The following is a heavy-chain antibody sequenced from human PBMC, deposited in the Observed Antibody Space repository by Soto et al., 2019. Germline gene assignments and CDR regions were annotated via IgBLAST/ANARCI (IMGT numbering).Heavy chain of an antibody. J-gene: IGHJ4*02. CDR2: IYYSGST. CDR1: GGSISSGGYY. CDR3: ARGGGYNTAFDY. Sequence: SETLSLTCTVSGGSISSGGYYWSWILHHPGKGLEWIGYIYYSGSTYYKPSLKSRVTISVDTSKNQFSLKLSSVTAADTAVYYCARGGGYNTAFDYWGQGTLVTVSS. D-gene: IGHD5-12*01. V-gene: IGHV4-31*03.